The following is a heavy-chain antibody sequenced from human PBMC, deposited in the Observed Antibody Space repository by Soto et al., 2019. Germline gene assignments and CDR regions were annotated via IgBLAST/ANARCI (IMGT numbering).Heavy chain of an antibody. CDR1: GYALTVYG. Sequence: GVSVNGYCKGSGYALTVYGIGWVRQDTGQGLEWMGWISAYNGNTNYAQKLQGRVTMTTDTSTSTAYMELRSLKIEDTAVYYCTTDSYSTITVVRFDYWGHGTLVTVSS. V-gene: IGHV1-18*01. D-gene: IGHD3-22*01. J-gene: IGHJ4*01. CDR3: TTDSYSTITVVRFDY. CDR2: ISAYNGNT.